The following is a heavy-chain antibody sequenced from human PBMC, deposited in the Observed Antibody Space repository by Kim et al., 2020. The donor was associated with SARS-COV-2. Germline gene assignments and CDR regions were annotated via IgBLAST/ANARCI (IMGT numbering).Heavy chain of an antibody. Sequence: GESLKISCKGFGYSFTSYWISWVRQMPGKGLEWMGRIDPRDSYTNYSPSFQGHVTISADKSISTAYLQWSSLKASDTAMYYCARRGVTSLFDYWGQGTLVTGSS. CDR3: ARRGVTSLFDY. V-gene: IGHV5-10-1*01. CDR1: GYSFTSYW. J-gene: IGHJ4*02. CDR2: IDPRDSYT. D-gene: IGHD2-21*02.